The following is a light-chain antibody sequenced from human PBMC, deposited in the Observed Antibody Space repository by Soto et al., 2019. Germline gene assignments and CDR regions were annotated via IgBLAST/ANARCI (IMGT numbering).Light chain of an antibody. V-gene: IGLV1-51*02. CDR1: SSNIGTYS. CDR3: GAWNRSLTSGV. CDR2: ENN. J-gene: IGLJ3*02. Sequence: QSVLTQPPSVSAAPGQKVTISCAGSSSNIGTYSVSWYQQLPGSAPKLLIHENNKRPSGIPDRFSGSKSGTSATLGITGLQAGDEADYYCGAWNRSLTSGVFGGGTKLTVL.